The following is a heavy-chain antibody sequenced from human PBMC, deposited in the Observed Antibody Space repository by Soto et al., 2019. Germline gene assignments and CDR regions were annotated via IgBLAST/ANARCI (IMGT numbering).Heavy chain of an antibody. J-gene: IGHJ4*02. CDR3: AGRWK. D-gene: IGHD1-1*01. CDR2: IYSGGDT. Sequence: EVQLVESGGALVQPGGSLRVSCAASGFSVSNNYMSWVRQAPGKGLEWVAFIYSGGDTFYADFVKGRISISRAKSRNTLYLEMNSLRVEETAVYYCAGRWKWGQGTLVTVS. CDR1: GFSVSNNY. V-gene: IGHV3-66*01.